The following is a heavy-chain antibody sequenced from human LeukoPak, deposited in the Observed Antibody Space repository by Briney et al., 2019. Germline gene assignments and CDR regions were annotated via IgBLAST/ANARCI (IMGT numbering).Heavy chain of an antibody. J-gene: IGHJ4*02. V-gene: IGHV3-23*01. CDR3: ATNAIVVVPAAIPSAGY. D-gene: IGHD2-2*01. Sequence: GGSLRLSCAASGFTFSSYAMSWVRQAPGKGLEWVSAISGSGGSTYYADSVKGRFTISRDNSKNTLYLQMNSLRAEDTAVYYCATNAIVVVPAAIPSAGYWGQGTLVTVPS. CDR1: GFTFSSYA. CDR2: ISGSGGST.